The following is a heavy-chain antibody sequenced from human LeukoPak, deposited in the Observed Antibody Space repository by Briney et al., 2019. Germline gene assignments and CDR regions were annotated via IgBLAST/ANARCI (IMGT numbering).Heavy chain of an antibody. CDR1: GGSISSGDYY. D-gene: IGHD4-11*01. CDR2: IYYGGST. V-gene: IGHV4-30-4*01. CDR3: ARDRLVTTPYYYYGMDV. Sequence: PSETLSLTCTVSGGSISSGDYYWSWIRQPPGKGLEWIGYIYYGGSTYYNPSLKSRVTISVDTSKNQFSLKLSSVTAADTAVYYCARDRLVTTPYYYYGMDVWGQGTTVTVSS. J-gene: IGHJ6*02.